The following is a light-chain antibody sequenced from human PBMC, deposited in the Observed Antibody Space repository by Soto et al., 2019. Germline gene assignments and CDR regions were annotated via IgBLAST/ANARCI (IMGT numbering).Light chain of an antibody. CDR1: QDIKTY. CDR2: GTF. J-gene: IGKJ3*01. Sequence: IQLTQSPSSLSASVGDRASITCRASQDIKTYLAWYQQKQGKAPKLLISGTFTLQSGVPSRFNGSGSGTDFTPTTSRRQPADFATYYCQHLNNYPPFTFGPGTKVDLE. V-gene: IGKV1-9*01. CDR3: QHLNNYPPFT.